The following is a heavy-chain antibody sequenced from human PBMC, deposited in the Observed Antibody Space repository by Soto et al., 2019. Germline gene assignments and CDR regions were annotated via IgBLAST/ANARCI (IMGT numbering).Heavy chain of an antibody. CDR1: GYTFTSYG. CDR3: ARYCSGGSCSSTVLSYYYYGMDV. D-gene: IGHD2-15*01. Sequence: ASVKVSCKASGYTFTSYGISWVRQAPGQGLEWMGWISAYNGNTNYAQKLQGRVTMTTDTSTSTAYMELRSLRSDDTAVYYCARYCSGGSCSSTVLSYYYYGMDVWGQGTTVTVSS. J-gene: IGHJ6*02. V-gene: IGHV1-18*01. CDR2: ISAYNGNT.